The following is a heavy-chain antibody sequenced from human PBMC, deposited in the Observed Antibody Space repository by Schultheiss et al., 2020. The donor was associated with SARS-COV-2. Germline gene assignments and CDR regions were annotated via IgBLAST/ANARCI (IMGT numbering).Heavy chain of an antibody. D-gene: IGHD3-22*01. CDR3: AILSSGYYQYYFDY. J-gene: IGHJ4*02. CDR1: GGSISSGSYY. Sequence: SQTLSLTCTVSGGSISSGSYYWSWIRQPPGKGLEWIGYIYYSGSTNYNPSLKSRVTISVDTSKNQFSLKLSSVTAADTAVYYCAILSSGYYQYYFDYWGQGTLVTVSS. CDR2: IYYSGST. V-gene: IGHV4-61*01.